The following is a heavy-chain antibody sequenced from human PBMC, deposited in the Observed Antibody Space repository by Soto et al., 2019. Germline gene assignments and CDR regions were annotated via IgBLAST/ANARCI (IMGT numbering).Heavy chain of an antibody. V-gene: IGHV3-33*01. CDR2: IWYDGSNK. CDR3: ARDGGYYDFDY. CDR1: GFTFSSYG. D-gene: IGHD1-26*01. Sequence: GGSLRLSCAASGFTFSSYGMHWVRQAPGKGLEWVAVIWYDGSNKYYADSVKGRFTISRDNSKNTLYLQMNSLRAEDTAVYYCARDGGYYDFDYWGQGTLVTVSS. J-gene: IGHJ4*02.